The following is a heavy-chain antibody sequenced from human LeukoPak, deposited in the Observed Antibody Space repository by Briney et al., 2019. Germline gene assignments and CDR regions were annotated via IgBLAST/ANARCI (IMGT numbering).Heavy chain of an antibody. CDR2: IYTSGST. CDR1: GGSISSYY. Sequence: SETLSLTCTVSGGSISSYYWSWIRQPAGKGLEWIGRIYTSGSTNYNPSLKSRVTMSVDTSKNQFSLKLSSVTAADTAVYYCARWDYYDLYYYMDVWGKGTTVTVSS. J-gene: IGHJ6*03. V-gene: IGHV4-4*07. CDR3: ARWDYYDLYYYMDV. D-gene: IGHD3-3*01.